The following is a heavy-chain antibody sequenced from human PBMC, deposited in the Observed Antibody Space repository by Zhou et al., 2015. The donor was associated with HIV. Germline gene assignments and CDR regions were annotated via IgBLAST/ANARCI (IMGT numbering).Heavy chain of an antibody. CDR1: GGTFSSYA. CDR3: ARDGVVVTAPNQSDAFDI. D-gene: IGHD2-21*02. Sequence: QVQLVQSGAEVKKPGSSVKVSCKASGGTFSSYAISWCDRPLDKGLSGWEGSSLSLVQQTTHRSSRAESRLPRTNPRATAYMELSSLRSEDTAVYYCARDGVVVTAPNQSDAFDIWGQRD. CDR2: SSLSLVQ. J-gene: IGHJ3*02. V-gene: IGHV1-69*01.